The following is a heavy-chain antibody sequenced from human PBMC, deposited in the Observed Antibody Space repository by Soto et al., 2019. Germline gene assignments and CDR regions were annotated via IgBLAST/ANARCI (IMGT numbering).Heavy chain of an antibody. CDR2: IYYSGST. CDR1: GGSSSSGDYY. CDR3: ARDRPYYYDSSTGDYYGMDV. D-gene: IGHD3-22*01. J-gene: IGHJ6*02. V-gene: IGHV4-30-4*01. Sequence: SETLSLTCTVSGGSSSSGDYYWSWIRQPPGKGLEWIGYIYYSGSTYYNPSLKSRVTISVDTSKNQFSLKLSSVTAADTAVYYCARDRPYYYDSSTGDYYGMDVWGQGTTVTVSS.